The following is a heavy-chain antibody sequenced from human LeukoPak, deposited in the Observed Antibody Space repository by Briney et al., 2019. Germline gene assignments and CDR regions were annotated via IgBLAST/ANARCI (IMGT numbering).Heavy chain of an antibody. Sequence: SVKVSCKASGGTFSSYAISWVRQAPGRGLEWMGRIIPIFGTANYAQKFQGRVTITTDESTSTAYMELSSLRSEDTAVYYCARDRGPYYDSSGYYYDAFDIWGQGTMVTVSS. V-gene: IGHV1-69*05. CDR1: GGTFSSYA. D-gene: IGHD3-22*01. CDR2: IIPIFGTA. CDR3: ARDRGPYYDSSGYYYDAFDI. J-gene: IGHJ3*02.